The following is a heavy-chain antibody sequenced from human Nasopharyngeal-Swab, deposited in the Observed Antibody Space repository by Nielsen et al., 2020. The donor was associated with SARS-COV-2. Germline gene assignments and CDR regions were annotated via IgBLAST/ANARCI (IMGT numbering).Heavy chain of an antibody. CDR2: INPGGGSA. J-gene: IGHJ5*02. V-gene: IGHV1-46*01. CDR3: ARGGDPREVVAATDCFDP. CDR1: GYTFTRYY. D-gene: IGHD2-15*01. Sequence: ASVKVSCKASGYTFTRYYIHWVRQAPGQGLEWMGIINPGGGSARYSQNFQGRVTMTRDTSTHTVYMELYSLTSEDTAVYYCARGGDPREVVAATDCFDPWGQGTLVTVSS.